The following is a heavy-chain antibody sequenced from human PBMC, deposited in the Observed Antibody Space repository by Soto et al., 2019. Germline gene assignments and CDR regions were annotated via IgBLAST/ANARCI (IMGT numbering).Heavy chain of an antibody. Sequence: QVQLQESAPGLVKPSETLSLTCIVSGDSVTSGSYYWTWLRQPPGKGLGGFGYISYTGRTKYNPSLQSRVTISVDTSKNDFSLNLSSVTAADTAVYFCAREWGLLPYYVMNVWGHGNAVTVSS. CDR1: GDSVTSGSYY. CDR3: AREWGLLPYYVMNV. J-gene: IGHJ6*02. V-gene: IGHV4-61*03. CDR2: ISYTGRT. D-gene: IGHD7-27*01.